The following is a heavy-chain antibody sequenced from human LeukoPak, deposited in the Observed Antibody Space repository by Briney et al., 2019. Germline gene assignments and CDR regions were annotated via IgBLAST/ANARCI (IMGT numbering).Heavy chain of an antibody. CDR3: ARLVGATDAFDI. Sequence: SETLSLTCTVSGGSISSSSYYWGWIRQPPGKGLEWIGSIYYSGSTYYNPSLKSRVTISVDTSKNQSSLKLSSVTAADTAVYYCARLVGATDAFDIWGQGTMVTVSS. CDR2: IYYSGST. J-gene: IGHJ3*02. CDR1: GGSISSSSYY. V-gene: IGHV4-39*01. D-gene: IGHD1-26*01.